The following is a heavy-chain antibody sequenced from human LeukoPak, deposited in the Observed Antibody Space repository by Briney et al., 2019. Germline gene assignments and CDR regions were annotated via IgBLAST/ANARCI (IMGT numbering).Heavy chain of an antibody. D-gene: IGHD1-26*01. CDR1: GFTFSSAW. CDR3: VRDRVGPDY. Sequence: GESLRLSCAASGFTFSSAWMHWVRQAPGMGLVWVSRITDDATTTYADSVRGRFTISRDNAKNILYLQMNSPRAEDTAVYYCVRDRVGPDYWGQGTLVTVSS. V-gene: IGHV3-74*03. CDR2: ITDDATT. J-gene: IGHJ4*02.